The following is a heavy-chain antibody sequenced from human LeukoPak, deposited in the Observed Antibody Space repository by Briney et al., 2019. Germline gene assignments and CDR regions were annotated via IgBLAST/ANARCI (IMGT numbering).Heavy chain of an antibody. CDR1: GGSISSGGYY. CDR3: NGHGLLATAGVDY. Sequence: SQTLSLTCTVSGGSISSGGYYWSWIRQHPGKGLEWIGYIYYSGSTYYNPSLKSRVTISVDTSKNQFSLKLSSVTAADTAVYYCNGHGLLATAGVDYWGQGTLVTVSS. CDR2: IYYSGST. D-gene: IGHD6-13*01. J-gene: IGHJ4*02. V-gene: IGHV4-31*03.